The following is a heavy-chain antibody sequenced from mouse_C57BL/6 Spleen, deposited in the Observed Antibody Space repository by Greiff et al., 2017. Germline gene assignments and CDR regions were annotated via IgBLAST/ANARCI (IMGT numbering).Heavy chain of an antibody. D-gene: IGHD3-2*02. V-gene: IGHV1-5*01. Sequence: EVQRVESGTVLARPGASVKMSCKTSGYTFTSYWMHWVKQRPGQGLEWIGAIYPGNSDTSYNQKFKGKAKLTAVTSASTAYMELSSLTNEDSAVYYCTREELRPLYYAMDYWGQGTSVTVSS. CDR1: GYTFTSYW. CDR3: TREELRPLYYAMDY. CDR2: IYPGNSDT. J-gene: IGHJ4*01.